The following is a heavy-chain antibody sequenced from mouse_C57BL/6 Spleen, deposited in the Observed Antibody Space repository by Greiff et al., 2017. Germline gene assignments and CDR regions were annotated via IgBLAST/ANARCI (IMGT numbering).Heavy chain of an antibody. CDR3: THDYAEEAYFDD. D-gene: IGHD2-4*01. V-gene: IGHV1-82*01. Sequence: QVQLKQSGPELVKPGASVKISCKASGYAFSSSWMNWVKQRPGKGLEWIGRIYPGDGDTNYNGKFKGKATLTADKSSSTAYMQLSSLTSEDSAVYSCTHDYAEEAYFDDWGQGTTLTVSS. CDR1: GYAFSSSW. CDR2: IYPGDGDT. J-gene: IGHJ2*01.